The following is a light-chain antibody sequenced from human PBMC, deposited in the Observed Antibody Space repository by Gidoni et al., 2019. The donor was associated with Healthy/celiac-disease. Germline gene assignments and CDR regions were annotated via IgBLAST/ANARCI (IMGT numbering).Light chain of an antibody. V-gene: IGKV3-15*01. CDR2: GAA. Sequence: EIVMTQSPATLSVSPEDRATLSCRASQSVSSNLAWYQQKPGQAPRLRIYGAATRATGIPARFSGSGSGTEVTLTISSLQSEDFAVYYCQQYNNWPPTWTFGQGTKVEIK. J-gene: IGKJ1*01. CDR1: QSVSSN. CDR3: QQYNNWPPTWT.